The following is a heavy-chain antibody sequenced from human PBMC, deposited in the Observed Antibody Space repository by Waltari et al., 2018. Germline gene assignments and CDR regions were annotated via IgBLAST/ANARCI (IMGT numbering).Heavy chain of an antibody. CDR2: INHSGST. CDR1: GGSFSGYY. D-gene: IGHD2-2*01. Sequence: QVQLQQWGAGLLKPSATLSLTCAVYGGSFSGYYWSWIRQPPGKGLEWIGEINHSGSTNYNPSLKSRVTISVDTSKNQFSLKLSSVTAADTAVYYCARGLGYCSSTSCYWNWFDPWGQGTLVTVSS. V-gene: IGHV4-34*01. J-gene: IGHJ5*02. CDR3: ARGLGYCSSTSCYWNWFDP.